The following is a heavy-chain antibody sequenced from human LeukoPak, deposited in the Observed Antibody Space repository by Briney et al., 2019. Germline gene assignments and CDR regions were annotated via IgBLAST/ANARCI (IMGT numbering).Heavy chain of an antibody. D-gene: IGHD6-19*01. Sequence: SETLSLTCTVSGGSISSYYWSWIRQPPGKGLEWIGYIYYGGSTNYSPSLKSRVTISVDTSKNQFSLKLSSVTAADTAVCYCARAYSSGWNGEFDYWGQGTLVTVSS. CDR2: IYYGGST. CDR1: GGSISSYY. V-gene: IGHV4-59*01. J-gene: IGHJ4*02. CDR3: ARAYSSGWNGEFDY.